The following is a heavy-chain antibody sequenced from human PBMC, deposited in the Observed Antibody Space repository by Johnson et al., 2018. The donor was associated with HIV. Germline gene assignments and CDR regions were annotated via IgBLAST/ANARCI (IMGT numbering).Heavy chain of an antibody. CDR2: ISGSGGST. V-gene: IGHV3-23*04. J-gene: IGHJ3*02. Sequence: VQLVESGGGLVKPGGSLRLSCAASGFTFSSYAMSWVRQAPGKGLEWVSAISGSGGSTYYADSVKGRFTISRDNSKNTLSLQMNGLRAEDTAVYYCAKLWGRDPDNFWSGPTFDIWGQGTMVTVSS. D-gene: IGHD3-3*01. CDR1: GFTFSSYA. CDR3: AKLWGRDPDNFWSGPTFDI.